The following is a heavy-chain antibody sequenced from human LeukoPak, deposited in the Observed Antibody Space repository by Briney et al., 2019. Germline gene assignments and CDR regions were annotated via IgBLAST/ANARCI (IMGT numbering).Heavy chain of an antibody. CDR3: AKGVSSSWFNYFDY. CDR1: GFTFSSYA. V-gene: IGHV3-23*01. D-gene: IGHD6-13*01. J-gene: IGHJ4*02. Sequence: GGSLRLSCAASGFTFSSYAMSWVRQAPGKGLEWVSAISGSGGSTYYADSVKGRFTISKDNSNNTLYLQMNSLRAEDTAVYYCAKGVSSSWFNYFDYWGQGTLVTVAS. CDR2: ISGSGGST.